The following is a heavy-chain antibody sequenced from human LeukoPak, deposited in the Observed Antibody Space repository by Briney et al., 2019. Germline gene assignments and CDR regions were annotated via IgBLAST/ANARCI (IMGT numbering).Heavy chain of an antibody. D-gene: IGHD5-12*01. J-gene: IGHJ4*02. CDR3: ARTPDIAVISD. Sequence: KTSETLSLTCGVSGGSISSSSYYWGWIRQPPGKGLEWIGSIYSSGRTYYNPSLQSRVTIAVDTSKHQFSLKLTSVTATYTAVYYCARTPDIAVISDWGQGTLATVSS. CDR1: GGSISSSSYY. V-gene: IGHV4-39*01. CDR2: IYSSGRT.